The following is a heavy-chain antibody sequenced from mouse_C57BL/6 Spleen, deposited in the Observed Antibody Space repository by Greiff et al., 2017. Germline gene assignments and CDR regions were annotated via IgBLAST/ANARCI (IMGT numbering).Heavy chain of an antibody. CDR1: GYAFSSSW. CDR3: ARSDYYGSSYIYWYFDV. Sequence: VKLMESGPELVKPGASVKISCKASGYAFSSSWMNWVKQRPGKGLEWIGRIYPGDGDTNYNGKFKGKATLTADKSSSTAYMQLSSLTSEDSAVYFCARSDYYGSSYIYWYFDVWGTGTTVTVSS. D-gene: IGHD1-1*01. J-gene: IGHJ1*03. CDR2: IYPGDGDT. V-gene: IGHV1-82*01.